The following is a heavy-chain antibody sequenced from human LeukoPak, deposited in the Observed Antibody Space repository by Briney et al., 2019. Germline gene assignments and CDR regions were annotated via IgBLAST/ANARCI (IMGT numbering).Heavy chain of an antibody. V-gene: IGHV3-23*01. Sequence: GGSLRLSCAASGFTLSSYAMSWVRQAPGKGLQWVSGISSSGGSTYYVDSVKGRFTISTDNSKNTLYLQMNSLRAEDTAVYYCAKELMVYAIPELDYWGQGTLVTVSS. J-gene: IGHJ4*02. D-gene: IGHD2-8*01. CDR1: GFTLSSYA. CDR2: ISSSGGST. CDR3: AKELMVYAIPELDY.